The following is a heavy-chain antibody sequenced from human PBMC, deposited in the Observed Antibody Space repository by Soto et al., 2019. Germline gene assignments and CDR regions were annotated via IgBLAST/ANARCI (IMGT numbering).Heavy chain of an antibody. CDR2: IYSSGIT. V-gene: IGHV4-59*08. CDR3: AREDYDSSGYYYFDY. Sequence: SETLSLTCTVSGGSISSYYWNWLRRPPGKGLEWIGFIYSSGITKYNPSLKSRVTISMDTSKNQFSLNLSSVTAADTAVYYCAREDYDSSGYYYFDYWGQGPLVTVPQ. D-gene: IGHD3-22*01. CDR1: GGSISSYY. J-gene: IGHJ4*02.